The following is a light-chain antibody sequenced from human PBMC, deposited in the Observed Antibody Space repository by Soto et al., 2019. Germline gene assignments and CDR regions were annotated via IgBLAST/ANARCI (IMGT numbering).Light chain of an antibody. CDR3: QQAASFSIT. CDR2: TGS. V-gene: IGKV1-12*01. CDR1: QFIKNW. J-gene: IGKJ5*01. Sequence: DIQMTQSPSYVSASVGDRVTITCRASQFIKNWLAWYQQKPGKAPNXXIYTGSSLQSGVLSRFSGSGSGTDFTRTINSLQPEDFATYYCQQAASFSITFGQGTRLEIK.